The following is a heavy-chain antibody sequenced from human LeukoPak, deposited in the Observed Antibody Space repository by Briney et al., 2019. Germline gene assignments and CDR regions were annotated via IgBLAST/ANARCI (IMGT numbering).Heavy chain of an antibody. CDR1: GFTFSSYA. J-gene: IGHJ4*02. CDR3: AREDDWNYEDY. D-gene: IGHD1-7*01. CDR2: ISYDGSNK. V-gene: IGHV3-30-3*01. Sequence: GRSLRLSCAASGFTFSSYAMHWVRQAPGKGLEWVAVISYDGSNKYYADSVKGRFTISRDNAKNSLYLQMNSLRAEDTAIYFCAREDDWNYEDYWGQGTLVTVSS.